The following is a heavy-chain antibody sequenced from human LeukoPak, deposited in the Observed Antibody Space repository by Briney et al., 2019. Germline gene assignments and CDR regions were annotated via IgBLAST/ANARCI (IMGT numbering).Heavy chain of an antibody. CDR3: ARPYEALWFDP. CDR2: TYYRSKWYN. CDR1: GDSVSSNIVA. V-gene: IGHV6-1*01. J-gene: IGHJ5*02. Sequence: SQTLSLTCAISGDSVSSNIVAWNWIRQSPSRGLEWLGRTYYRSKWYNDYAVSVKSRITINADTSRNQFSLQVNSVTPEDTAAYYCARPYEALWFDPWGQGTLVTVSS. D-gene: IGHD2-8*01.